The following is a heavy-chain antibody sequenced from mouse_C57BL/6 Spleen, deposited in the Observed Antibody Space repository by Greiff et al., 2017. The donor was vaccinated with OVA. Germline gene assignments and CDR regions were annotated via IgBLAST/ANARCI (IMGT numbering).Heavy chain of an antibody. Sequence: EVQLVESGGGLVQPKGSLKLSCAASGFSFNTYAMNWVRQAPGKGLEWVARIRSKSNNYATYYADSVKDRFTISRDDSESMLYLQMNNLKTEDTAMYYCVRGYYYYYAMDYWGQGTSVTVSS. D-gene: IGHD2-3*01. CDR1: GFSFNTYA. CDR2: IRSKSNNYAT. J-gene: IGHJ4*01. CDR3: VRGYYYYYAMDY. V-gene: IGHV10-1*01.